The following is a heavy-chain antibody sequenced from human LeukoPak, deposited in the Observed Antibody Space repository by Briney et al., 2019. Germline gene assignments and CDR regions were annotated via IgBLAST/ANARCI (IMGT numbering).Heavy chain of an antibody. V-gene: IGHV3-7*01. Sequence: GGSLRLSCAASGSTFSSYWMSWVRQAPGKGREWVGHIKQDGSEKYYVDSVKGRFTISRDNAKNSLYLQMNSLRAEDTAVYYCARESYYYYMDVWGKGSTVTVSS. CDR1: GSTFSSYW. CDR2: IKQDGSEK. CDR3: ARESYYYYMDV. J-gene: IGHJ6*03.